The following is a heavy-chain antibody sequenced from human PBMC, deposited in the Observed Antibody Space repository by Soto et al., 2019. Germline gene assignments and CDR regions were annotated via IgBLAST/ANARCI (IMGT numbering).Heavy chain of an antibody. D-gene: IGHD6-19*01. CDR2: ISGSGDNT. V-gene: IGHV3-23*01. J-gene: IGHJ4*02. Sequence: GGSLRLSCASSGFTFSSYAMNWVRQAPGKGLEWVSAISGSGDNTYYADSVQGRFTISRDNSKNTLYLQMNSLRAEDTAVYYCANSYSSGWYVYFDYWGQGTLVTVS. CDR3: ANSYSSGWYVYFDY. CDR1: GFTFSSYA.